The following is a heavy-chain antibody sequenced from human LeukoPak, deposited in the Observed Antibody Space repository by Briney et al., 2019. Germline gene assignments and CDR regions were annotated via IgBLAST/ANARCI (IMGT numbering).Heavy chain of an antibody. CDR1: GGTFNSYA. CDR3: ARGKGSYYSDY. CDR2: ISPSGGST. D-gene: IGHD3-10*01. V-gene: IGHV1-46*02. Sequence: ASVKVSCKASGGTFNSYAISWVRQAPGQGPEWMGVISPSGGSTTYAQKFQGRVTLTRDMSTSTDYLELSSLRSEDTAVYYCARGKGSYYSDYWGQGTLVTVSS. J-gene: IGHJ4*02.